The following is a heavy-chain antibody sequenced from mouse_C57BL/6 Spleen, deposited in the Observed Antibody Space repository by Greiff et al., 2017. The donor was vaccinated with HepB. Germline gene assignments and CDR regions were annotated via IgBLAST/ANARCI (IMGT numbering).Heavy chain of an antibody. V-gene: IGHV4-1*01. Sequence: EVKLVESGGGLVQPGGSLKLSCAASGIDFSRYWMSWVRRAPGKGLEWIGEINPDSSTINYAPSPKDKFIISRDNAKNTLYLQMSKVRSEDTALYYCARPITTVVATGDWYFDVWGTGTTVTVSS. J-gene: IGHJ1*03. CDR3: ARPITTVVATGDWYFDV. CDR2: INPDSSTI. D-gene: IGHD1-1*01. CDR1: GIDFSRYW.